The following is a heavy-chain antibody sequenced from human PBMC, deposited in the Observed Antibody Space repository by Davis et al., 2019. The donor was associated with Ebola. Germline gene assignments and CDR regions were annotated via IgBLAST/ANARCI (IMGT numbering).Heavy chain of an antibody. CDR2: IKQDGSEK. J-gene: IGHJ5*02. V-gene: IGHV3-7*03. Sequence: GESLKISCAASGFTFSSYWMSWVRQAPGKGLEWVANIKQDGSEKYYVDSVKGRFTISRDNAKNSLYLQMNSLRAEDTAVYYCAREKGNDFWSGYEDPWGQGTLVTVSS. D-gene: IGHD3-3*01. CDR3: AREKGNDFWSGYEDP. CDR1: GFTFSSYW.